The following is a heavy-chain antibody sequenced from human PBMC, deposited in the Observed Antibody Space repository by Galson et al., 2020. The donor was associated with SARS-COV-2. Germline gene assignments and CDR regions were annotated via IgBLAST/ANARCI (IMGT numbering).Heavy chain of an antibody. CDR3: AREPLAVAGFNY. D-gene: IGHD6-19*01. J-gene: IGHJ4*02. V-gene: IGHV3-30*01. CDR2: ISYDGSNK. Sequence: GESLKISCAASGFTFSSYAMHWVRQAPGKGLEWVAVISYDGSNKYYADSVKGRFTISRDNSKNTLYLQMNSLRAEDTAVSYCAREPLAVAGFNYWGQGTLVTVSS. CDR1: GFTFSSYA.